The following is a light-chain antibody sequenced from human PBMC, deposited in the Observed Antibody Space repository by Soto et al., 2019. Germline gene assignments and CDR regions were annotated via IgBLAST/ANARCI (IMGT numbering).Light chain of an antibody. Sequence: DIQMTQSPSSLSAYLGDRVTITCRASQSISTYLNWYQQKPGKAPKLLIYAASSLQSVVPSRFSGSGSGTDFTLTISSLQPEDFATYFCQESYSTPYTFGLGTKVHIK. CDR3: QESYSTPYT. CDR2: AAS. J-gene: IGKJ2*01. CDR1: QSISTY. V-gene: IGKV1-39*01.